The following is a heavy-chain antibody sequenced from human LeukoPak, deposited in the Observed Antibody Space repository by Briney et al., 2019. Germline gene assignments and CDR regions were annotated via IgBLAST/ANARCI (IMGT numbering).Heavy chain of an antibody. CDR2: IYYSGST. CDR1: GGSISSSSYY. Sequence: PSETLSLTCTVSGGSISSSSYYWGWIHQPPGKGLEWIGSIYYSGSTYYNPSLKSRVTISIDTSKTHFSLELTSVTAADTAVYYCXRDDPGXAXAGVYWGQGTLVTVSS. V-gene: IGHV4-39*02. CDR3: XRDDPGXAXAGVY. J-gene: IGHJ4*02. D-gene: IGHD6-13*01.